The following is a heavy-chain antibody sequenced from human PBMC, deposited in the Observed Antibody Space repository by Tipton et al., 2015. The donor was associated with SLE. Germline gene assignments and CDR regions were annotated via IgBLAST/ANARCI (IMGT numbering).Heavy chain of an antibody. V-gene: IGHV4-59*08. Sequence: TLSLTCTVSGASIRYKYWIWIRQPPGKGLEWIGYISDRGGTNYNPSLKSRLTISVDPAKNQFSLKLTSVTAADTAVYYCARGMVTWRGAILGVDVWGQGTTVNVSS. CDR1: GASIRYKY. J-gene: IGHJ6*02. CDR2: ISDRGGT. D-gene: IGHD2-21*02. CDR3: ARGMVTWRGAILGVDV.